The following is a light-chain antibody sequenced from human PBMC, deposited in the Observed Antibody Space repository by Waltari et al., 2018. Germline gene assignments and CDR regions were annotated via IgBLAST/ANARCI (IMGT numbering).Light chain of an antibody. CDR1: QTLLYSSNNQNY. CDR2: WAS. V-gene: IGKV4-1*01. J-gene: IGKJ4*01. CDR3: QQYYYSPVT. Sequence: DIVMTQSPDSLAVSLGGRAPVNCQSRQTLLYSSNNQNYLAWYQQKPGQPPKLLLYWASARESGVPDRFSGSGSGTDFTLTISSLQAEDVAVYYCQQYYYSPVTFGGGTKVEIK.